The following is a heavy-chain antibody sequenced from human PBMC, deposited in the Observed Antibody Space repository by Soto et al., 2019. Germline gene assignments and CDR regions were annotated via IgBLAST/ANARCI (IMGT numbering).Heavy chain of an antibody. V-gene: IGHV4-59*01. D-gene: IGHD2-21*02. J-gene: IGHJ6*02. CDR3: ARDLWGYCGTDCYPLDV. CDR2: IYYSGST. CDR1: GGSISSYY. Sequence: PSETLSLTCTVSGGSISSYYWSWIRQPPGKGLEWIGYIYYSGSTNYNPSLKSRVTISGDTSKNQFSLRLSSVTAADTAVYYCARDLWGYCGTDCYPLDVWGQGTTVPVSS.